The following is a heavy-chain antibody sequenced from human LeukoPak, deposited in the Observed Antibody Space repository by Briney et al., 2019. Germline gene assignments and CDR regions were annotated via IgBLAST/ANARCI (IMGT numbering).Heavy chain of an antibody. J-gene: IGHJ4*02. V-gene: IGHV3-23*01. Sequence: AGGSLRLSCAVSGITLSNYGMSWVRQAPGKGPEWVAGISGSGGGTYYADSVKGRFTISRDNPKNTLYLQMNSLRAEDTAVYFCAKRGVVIRVILVGFHKEAYYFDSWGQGALVTVSS. CDR2: ISGSGGGT. CDR3: AKRGVVIRVILVGFHKEAYYFDS. CDR1: GITLSNYG. D-gene: IGHD3-22*01.